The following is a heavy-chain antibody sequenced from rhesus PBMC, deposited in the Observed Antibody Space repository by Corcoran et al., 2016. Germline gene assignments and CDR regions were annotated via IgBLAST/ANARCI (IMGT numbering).Heavy chain of an antibody. D-gene: IGHD2-39*02. V-gene: IGHV3S5*01. CDR2: ITNTGART. CDR3: STDPGGVCCTFDY. CDR1: GFTFSSHG. J-gene: IGHJ4*01. Sequence: EVQLVETGGGVVQPGGSLRLSCGALGFTFSSHGMSWVRQAPAKGLGWVSGITNTGARTFYAESVKGRFTISGDNSKNTVSLQMNSLRAEDTAVYYCSTDPGGVCCTFDYWGQGVLVTVSS.